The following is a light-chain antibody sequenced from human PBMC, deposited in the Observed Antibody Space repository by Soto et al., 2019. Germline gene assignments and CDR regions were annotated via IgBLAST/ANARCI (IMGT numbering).Light chain of an antibody. J-gene: IGKJ1*01. CDR3: QQYKDWPHT. CDR2: DAS. CDR1: QTITTE. V-gene: IGKV3-11*01. Sequence: EIVLTQSPSTLPLSPGERATLSCRASQTITTELAWYQQKPGQPPRLLIYDASNRATGIPDRFSGSGSGTDFSLTISSLQSEDFAVYYCQQYKDWPHTFGQGTKVDIK.